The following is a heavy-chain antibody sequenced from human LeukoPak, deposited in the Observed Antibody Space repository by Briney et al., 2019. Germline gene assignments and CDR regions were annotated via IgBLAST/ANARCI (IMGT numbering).Heavy chain of an antibody. Sequence: SETLSLTCTVSGGSISSGSYYWSWIRQPAGKGLEWIGRIYTSGSTNYNPSLKSRVTISVDTSKNQFSLKLSSVTAADTAVYYCARVTWGPGGYDYYYYYMDVWGKGTTVTVSS. CDR1: GGSISSGSYY. V-gene: IGHV4-61*02. D-gene: IGHD3-22*01. CDR3: ARVTWGPGGYDYYYYYMDV. CDR2: IYTSGST. J-gene: IGHJ6*03.